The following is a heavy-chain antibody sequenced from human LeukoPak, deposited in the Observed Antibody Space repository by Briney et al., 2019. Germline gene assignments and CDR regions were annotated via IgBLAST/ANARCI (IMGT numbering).Heavy chain of an antibody. D-gene: IGHD4-23*01. CDR3: ARGGKATVVTM. V-gene: IGHV4-4*07. Sequence: SETLSLTCTVSGGSINSYYWSWIRQPAGKGLEWIGRMYSSGSTNYNPSLKSRVSMSVDTSKNQFPLKLTSVTAADTAVYYCARGGKATVVTMWGQGILVTVSS. J-gene: IGHJ4*02. CDR1: GGSINSYY. CDR2: MYSSGST.